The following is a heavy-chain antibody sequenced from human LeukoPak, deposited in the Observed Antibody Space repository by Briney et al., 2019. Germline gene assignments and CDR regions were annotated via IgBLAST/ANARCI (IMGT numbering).Heavy chain of an antibody. CDR1: GYTFTGYY. J-gene: IGHJ6*03. D-gene: IGHD3-3*01. V-gene: IGHV1-2*02. CDR2: INPNSGGT. CDR3: ARNTYYDFPYYYYMDV. Sequence: GASVKVSCKASGYTFTGYYMHWVRQAPGQGLEWMGWINPNSGGTNYAQKFQGRVTMTRDTSISTAYMELSRLRSDDTAVYHCARNTYYDFPYYYYMDVWGKGTTVTVSS.